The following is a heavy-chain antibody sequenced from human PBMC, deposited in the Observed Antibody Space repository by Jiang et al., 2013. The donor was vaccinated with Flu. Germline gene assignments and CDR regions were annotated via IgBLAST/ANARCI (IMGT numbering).Heavy chain of an antibody. V-gene: IGHV4-31*02. CDR3: ARACSSTSCYTTYFDY. D-gene: IGHD2-2*02. CDR2: IYYSGST. J-gene: IGHJ4*02. Sequence: IGYIYYSGSTYYNPSLKSRVTISVDTSKNQFSLKLSSVTAADTAVYYCARACSSTSCYTTYFDYWGQGTLVTVSS.